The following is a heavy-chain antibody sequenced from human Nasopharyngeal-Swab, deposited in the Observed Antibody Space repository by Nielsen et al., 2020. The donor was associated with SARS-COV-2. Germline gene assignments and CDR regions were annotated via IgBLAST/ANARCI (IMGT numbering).Heavy chain of an antibody. CDR2: MSYSGDT. J-gene: IGHJ4*02. CDR1: GGPVRSSHY. V-gene: IGHV4-39*01. Sequence: SETLSLTCNVSGGPVRSSHYWGWVRQPPGKGLEWIANMSYSGDTYYNSSLRSRVTMSVDASGNQFSLKLSSVTAADSAIYYCARQNFDHLWGWFDYWGQGILVTVST. CDR3: ARQNFDHLWGWFDY. D-gene: IGHD3-16*01.